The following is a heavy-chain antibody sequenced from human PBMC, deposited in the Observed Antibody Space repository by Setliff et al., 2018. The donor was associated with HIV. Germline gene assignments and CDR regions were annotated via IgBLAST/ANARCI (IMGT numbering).Heavy chain of an antibody. CDR1: GDSINNNNYY. D-gene: IGHD6-13*01. V-gene: IGHV4-39*01. CDR3: ARLRAAGTVHYFDP. J-gene: IGHJ5*02. CDR2: VFYTGST. Sequence: ASETLSLTCSVSGDSINNNNYYWGWIRQPPGKGLEWIASVFYTGSTYYRPSLKGRITISVFTSSQQLSLTLTSVTPADTAVYYCARLRAAGTVHYFDPWGQGTQVTVSS.